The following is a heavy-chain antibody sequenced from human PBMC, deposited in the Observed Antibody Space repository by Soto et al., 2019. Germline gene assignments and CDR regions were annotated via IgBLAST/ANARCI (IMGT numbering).Heavy chain of an antibody. D-gene: IGHD3-22*01. V-gene: IGHV1-18*01. CDR1: GYTFTTYG. J-gene: IGHJ4*02. Sequence: QVQLVQSGAEVKKPGASMKVSCKASGYTFTTYGMSWVRQAPGQGLDWMGWISTYNGNTKYAESLQGRVSMTTDTTTSTAYMELKSLTSDDTAVYYCARGTTDYYDHSGNYFLDQWGQGTLVTVSS. CDR2: ISTYNGNT. CDR3: ARGTTDYYDHSGNYFLDQ.